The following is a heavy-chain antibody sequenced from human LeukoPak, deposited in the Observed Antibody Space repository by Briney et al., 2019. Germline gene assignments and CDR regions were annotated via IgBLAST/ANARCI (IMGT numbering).Heavy chain of an antibody. V-gene: IGHV4-59*01. D-gene: IGHD3-3*01. CDR3: ARTTSYGYYTH. CDR1: GGSISSYY. CDR2: IYYSGST. J-gene: IGHJ4*02. Sequence: SETLSPTCTVSGGSISSYYWGWIRQPPAKGLEWIGYIYYSGSTNYNPSLKSRVTISVDTSKTQFSPRLNSVTAADTAVYYCARTTSYGYYTHWGQGTLVTVSS.